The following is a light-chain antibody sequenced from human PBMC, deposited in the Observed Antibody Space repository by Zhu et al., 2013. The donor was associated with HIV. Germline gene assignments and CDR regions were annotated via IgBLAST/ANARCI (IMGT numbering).Light chain of an antibody. J-gene: IGKJ2*03. CDR2: GSF. CDR1: QTVSSNF. V-gene: IGKV3D-20*02. CDR3: HHRSTWPSYS. Sequence: DIVLTQSPDTLSLSPGDRATLSCRASQTVSSNFLAWYQQKPGQAPRLLISGSFSRATGVPDRFSGSGSGTDFALTISGLEPEDFAVYYCHHRSTWPSYSFGHGTKLEIK.